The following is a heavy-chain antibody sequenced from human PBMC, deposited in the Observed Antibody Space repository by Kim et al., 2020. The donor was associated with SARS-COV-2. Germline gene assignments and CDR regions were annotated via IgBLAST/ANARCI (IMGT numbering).Heavy chain of an antibody. CDR2: ISSSSSTI. Sequence: GGSLRLSCAASGFTFSSYSMNWVRQAPGKGLEWVSYISSSSSTIYYADSVKGRFTISRDNAKNSLYLQMNSLRDEDTAVYYCAREEPVIVVVPAAPGNYGMDVWGEGTTVTVSS. CDR1: GFTFSSYS. D-gene: IGHD2-2*01. CDR3: AREEPVIVVVPAAPGNYGMDV. J-gene: IGHJ6*01. V-gene: IGHV3-48*02.